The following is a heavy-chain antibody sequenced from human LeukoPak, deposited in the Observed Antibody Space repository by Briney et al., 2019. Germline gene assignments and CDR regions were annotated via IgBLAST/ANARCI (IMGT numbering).Heavy chain of an antibody. J-gene: IGHJ5*02. CDR1: GYTFTSYD. D-gene: IGHD6-6*01. CDR2: MNPNSGNT. Sequence: ASVKVSCKASGYTFTSYDINWVRQATGQGLEWMGWMNPNSGNTGYAQKFQGRVTITRNTSISTAYMELGSLRSEDTAVYYCALFDSSSGWFDPWGQGTLVTVSS. CDR3: ALFDSSSGWFDP. V-gene: IGHV1-8*03.